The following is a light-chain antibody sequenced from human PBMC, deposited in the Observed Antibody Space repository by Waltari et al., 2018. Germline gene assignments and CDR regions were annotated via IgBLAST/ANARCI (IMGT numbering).Light chain of an antibody. CDR2: GNR. J-gene: IGLJ2*01. CDR1: NSNIGGGYE. CDR3: QSYDINLGVV. Sequence: QSVLTQPPSVSGAPGQRVTISCTGSNSNIGGGYEVHGYQQLPGTVPKLLIYGNRHRPSGVPDLVSASKSGTSASLAITRLQGDDEADYYCQSYDINLGVVFGGGTKLTVL. V-gene: IGLV1-40*01.